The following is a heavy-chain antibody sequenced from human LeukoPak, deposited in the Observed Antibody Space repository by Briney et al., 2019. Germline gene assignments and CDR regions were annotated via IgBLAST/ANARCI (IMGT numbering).Heavy chain of an antibody. CDR3: AKSLRMYNYYYYYMDV. D-gene: IGHD1-14*01. CDR2: ISAYNGNT. J-gene: IGHJ6*03. Sequence: ASVKVSCKASGYTFTSYGISWVRQAPGQGLEWMGWISAYNGNTNYAQKFQGRVTITADKSTSTAYMELSSLRSEDTAVYYCAKSLRMYNYYYYYMDVWGKGTTVTVSS. V-gene: IGHV1-18*01. CDR1: GYTFTSYG.